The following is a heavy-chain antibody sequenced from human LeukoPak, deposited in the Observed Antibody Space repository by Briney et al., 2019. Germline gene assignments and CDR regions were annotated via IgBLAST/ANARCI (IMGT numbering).Heavy chain of an antibody. V-gene: IGHV4-39*01. CDR2: IYYSGST. CDR1: GGSISSSSYY. D-gene: IGHD6-19*01. Sequence: SETLPLTCTVSGGSISSSSYYWGWIRQPPGKGLEWIGSIYYSGSTYYNPSLKSRVTISVDTSKNQFSLKLSSVTAADTAVYYCARGFAIAVAGTAVGAFDIWGQGTMVTVSS. CDR3: ARGFAIAVAGTAVGAFDI. J-gene: IGHJ3*02.